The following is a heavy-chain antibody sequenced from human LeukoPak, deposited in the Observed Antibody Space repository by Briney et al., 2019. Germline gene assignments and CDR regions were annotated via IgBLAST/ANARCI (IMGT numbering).Heavy chain of an antibody. CDR1: GFTFSSHS. CDR3: ARRLLTGGVTDFFDF. V-gene: IGHV3-23*01. D-gene: IGHD2-21*02. J-gene: IGHJ4*02. Sequence: GGSLRLSCAASGFTFSSHSMSWVRQPPGEGLEWVAAISLSGDSTTYRDSVKGQFTISRDNSRNRLYLQMNTLKGEDTAIYFSARRLLTGGVTDFFDFWGQGALVTVSS. CDR2: ISLSGDST.